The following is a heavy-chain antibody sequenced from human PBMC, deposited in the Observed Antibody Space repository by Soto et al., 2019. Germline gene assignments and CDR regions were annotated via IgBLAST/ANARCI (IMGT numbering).Heavy chain of an antibody. D-gene: IGHD3-10*01. CDR2: IYHSGST. J-gene: IGHJ4*02. V-gene: IGHV4-30-2*01. Sequence: QLQLQESGSGLVKPSQTLSLTCAVSGGSISSGGYSWSWIRQPPGKGLEWIGYIYHSGSTYYNPSLKSRVTKSVDRAKNQVSLELRSVTAADTAGEFCSAGGGPPRYYLGQGTLVTVSS. CDR3: SAGGGPPRYY. CDR1: GGSISSGGYS.